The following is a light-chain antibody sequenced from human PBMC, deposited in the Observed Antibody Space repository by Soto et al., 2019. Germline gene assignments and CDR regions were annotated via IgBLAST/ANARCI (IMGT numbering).Light chain of an antibody. CDR2: SAS. J-gene: IGKJ4*01. CDR1: QSISSY. CDR3: QQSSSNPPT. V-gene: IGKV1-39*01. Sequence: DIPMTQSPSSLSASVGDRVTITCRASQSISSYLNWYQQKPGKAPNLLIYSASKLHSGVPSRFSGSGSGTDFTLIISSLQPEDFATYYCQQSSSNPPTFGGGTRV.